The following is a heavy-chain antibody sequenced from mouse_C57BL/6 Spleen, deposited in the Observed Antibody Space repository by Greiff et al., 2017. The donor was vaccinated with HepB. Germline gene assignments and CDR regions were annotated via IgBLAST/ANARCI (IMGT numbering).Heavy chain of an antibody. CDR2: IWSDGST. CDR3: ARQGGSSYAWFAY. V-gene: IGHV2-6-1*01. D-gene: IGHD1-1*01. Sequence: VQRVESGPGLVAPSQSLSITCTVSGFSLTSYGVHWVRQPPGKGLEWLVVIWSDGSTTYNSALKSRLSISKDNSKSQVFLKMNSLQTDYTAMYYCARQGGSSYAWFAYWGQGTLVTVSA. CDR1: GFSLTSYG. J-gene: IGHJ3*01.